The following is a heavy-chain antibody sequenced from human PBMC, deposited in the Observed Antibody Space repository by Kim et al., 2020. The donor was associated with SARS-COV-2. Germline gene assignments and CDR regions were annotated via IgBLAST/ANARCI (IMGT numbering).Heavy chain of an antibody. CDR3: ARDKRPSSGPWDAFDI. Sequence: GGSLRLSCAASGFTFSSYAMHWVRQAPGKGLEWVAVISYDGSNKYYADSVKGRFTISRDNSKNTLYLQMNSLRAEDTAVYYCARDKRPSSGPWDAFDIWGQGTMVTVSS. CDR2: ISYDGSNK. J-gene: IGHJ3*02. V-gene: IGHV3-30*04. CDR1: GFTFSSYA. D-gene: IGHD5-12*01.